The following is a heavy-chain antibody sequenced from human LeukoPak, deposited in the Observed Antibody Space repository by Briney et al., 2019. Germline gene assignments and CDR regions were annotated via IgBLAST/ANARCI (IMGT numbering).Heavy chain of an antibody. J-gene: IGHJ5*02. D-gene: IGHD3-10*01. Sequence: ASVKVSCKASGYSFTIYGIGWVRQAPGQGLEWMGYISPYNGNAEYAQNFQGGVSMTTDTSTTTAYMELRSLTSDDTAVYYCAREGSQALDLWGQGTLVTVSS. CDR2: ISPYNGNA. V-gene: IGHV1-18*01. CDR3: AREGSQALDL. CDR1: GYSFTIYG.